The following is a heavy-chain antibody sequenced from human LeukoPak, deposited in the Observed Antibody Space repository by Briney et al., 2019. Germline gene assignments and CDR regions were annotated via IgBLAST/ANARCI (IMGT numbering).Heavy chain of an antibody. CDR3: ARMKYSSSWYDY. CDR2: IYYSGSI. CDR1: GGSISSYY. D-gene: IGHD6-13*01. V-gene: IGHV4-59*01. J-gene: IGHJ4*02. Sequence: SETLSLTCTVSGGSISSYYWSWIRQPPGKGLEWIGYIYYSGSINYNPSLKSRVTISVDTSKNQFSLKLSSVTAADTAVYYCARMKYSSSWYDYWGQGTLVTVSS.